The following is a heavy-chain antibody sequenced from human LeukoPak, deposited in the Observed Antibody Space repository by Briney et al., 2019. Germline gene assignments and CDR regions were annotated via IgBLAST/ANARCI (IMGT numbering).Heavy chain of an antibody. J-gene: IGHJ4*02. CDR3: ARAPRRYSSSWYLDY. V-gene: IGHV4-31*03. Sequence: SETLSLTCTVSGGSISSGGYYWSWIRQHPGKGLEWIGYIYYSGSTYYNPSLKSRVTISVDTSKNQFSLKLSSVTAADTAVYYCARAPRRYSSSWYLDYWGQGTLVTVSS. CDR1: GGSISSGGYY. CDR2: IYYSGST. D-gene: IGHD6-13*01.